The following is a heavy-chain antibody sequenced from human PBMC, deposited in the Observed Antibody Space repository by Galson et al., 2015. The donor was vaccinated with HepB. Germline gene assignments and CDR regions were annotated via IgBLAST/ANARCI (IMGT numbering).Heavy chain of an antibody. V-gene: IGHV3-7*01. CDR3: TRNRGWEQADY. CDR1: GFSFSNYW. D-gene: IGHD1-26*01. J-gene: IGHJ4*02. Sequence: SLRLSCAASGFSFSNYWINWVRQAPGEGLEYVGNIKEDGSATNYVQSVRGRFTIARDNAKHSVYLEMNSLRVDDTAVYYCTRNRGWEQADYWGQGALVTVSS. CDR2: IKEDGSAT.